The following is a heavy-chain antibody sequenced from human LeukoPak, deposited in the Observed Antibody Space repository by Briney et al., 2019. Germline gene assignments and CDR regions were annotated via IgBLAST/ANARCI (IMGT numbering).Heavy chain of an antibody. J-gene: IGHJ5*02. CDR3: ARHPPNRAYNWFDP. CDR2: INHSGST. D-gene: IGHD1-14*01. CDR1: GGSFSGYY. Sequence: SETLSLTCAVYGGSFSGYYWSWIRQPPGKGLEWIGEINHSGSTNYNPSLKSRVTISVDTSKNQYTLKLSSVTAADTAVYYCARHPPNRAYNWFDPWGQGTLVTVSS. V-gene: IGHV4-34*01.